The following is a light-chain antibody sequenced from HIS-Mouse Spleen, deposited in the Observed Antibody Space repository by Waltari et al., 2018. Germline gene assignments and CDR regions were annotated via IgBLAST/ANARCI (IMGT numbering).Light chain of an antibody. CDR3: QQYYSTPFT. CDR2: WAS. J-gene: IGKJ3*01. Sequence: DIVMTQSPDSLAVSLGERPTINCKSSPSVLYSSNNKNYLAWYQQKPGQPPKLLIYWASTRESGVPDRFSGSGSGTDFTLTISSLQAEDVAVYYCQQYYSTPFTFGPGTKVDIK. CDR1: PSVLYSSNNKNY. V-gene: IGKV4-1*01.